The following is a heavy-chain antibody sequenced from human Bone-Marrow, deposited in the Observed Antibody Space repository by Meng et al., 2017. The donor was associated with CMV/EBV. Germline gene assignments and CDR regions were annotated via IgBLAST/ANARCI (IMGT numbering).Heavy chain of an antibody. CDR3: ARLSGGSGSGDYYYYYGMDV. V-gene: IGHV4-34*01. Sequence: SETLSLTCAVYGGSFSGYYWSWIRQPPGKGLEWIGEINHSGSTNYNPSLKSRVTISVDTSKNQFSLKLSSVTAADTAVYYCARLSGGSGSGDYYYYYGMDVWGQGTTATVSS. D-gene: IGHD3-10*01. CDR1: GGSFSGYY. J-gene: IGHJ6*02. CDR2: INHSGST.